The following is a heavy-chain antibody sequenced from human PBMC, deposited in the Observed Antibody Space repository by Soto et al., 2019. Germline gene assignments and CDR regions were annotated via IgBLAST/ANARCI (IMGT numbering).Heavy chain of an antibody. J-gene: IGHJ5*02. Sequence: ASVKVSCKVSGYTFTSYTMNWVRQAPGQRLEWMGWINPDDGNTKSSQKFQDRVIITRDTSASTAYMDLSSLRSEDTAVYYCAGGIATGQLDPWGQGTLVTVSS. D-gene: IGHD2-15*01. CDR1: GYTFTSYT. V-gene: IGHV1-3*01. CDR2: INPDDGNT. CDR3: AGGIATGQLDP.